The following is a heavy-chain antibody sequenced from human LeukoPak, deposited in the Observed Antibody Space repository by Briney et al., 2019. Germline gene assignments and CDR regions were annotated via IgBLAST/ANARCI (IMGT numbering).Heavy chain of an antibody. Sequence: PGGSLRLSCAASGFTFSSYGMHWVRQAPGKGLEWVAFIRYDGSNKYYADSVKGRFTISRDNSKNTLYLQMNSLRAEDTAVYYCARTIVVVPAARINYFDYWGQGTLVTVSS. CDR1: GFTFSSYG. J-gene: IGHJ4*02. CDR2: IRYDGSNK. D-gene: IGHD2-2*01. CDR3: ARTIVVVPAARINYFDY. V-gene: IGHV3-30*02.